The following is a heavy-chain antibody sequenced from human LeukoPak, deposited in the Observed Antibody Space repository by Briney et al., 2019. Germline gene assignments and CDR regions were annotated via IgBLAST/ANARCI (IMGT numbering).Heavy chain of an antibody. J-gene: IGHJ4*02. CDR3: ARGTGGYYSSSFDY. D-gene: IGHD3-10*01. V-gene: IGHV1-69*06. Sequence: ASVKVSCKASGGTFSSYAISWVRQAPGQGLEWMGGIIPIFGTANYAQKFQGRVTITADKSTSTAYMELRSLRSDDTAVYYCARGTGGYYSSSFDYWGQGTLVTVSS. CDR1: GGTFSSYA. CDR2: IIPIFGTA.